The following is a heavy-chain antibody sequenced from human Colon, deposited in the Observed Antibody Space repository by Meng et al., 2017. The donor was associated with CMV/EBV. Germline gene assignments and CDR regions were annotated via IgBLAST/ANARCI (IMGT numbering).Heavy chain of an antibody. CDR2: LHSGGDA. D-gene: IGHD2-21*01. CDR1: GFIVSGND. Sequence: GESLKISCAASGFIVSGNDMNWVRQAPGKGLEWVSVLHSGGDAKYADSVRGRFTMSRDKSKNILYLQMTSLRADDSAVYYCVGRLRPDVWGQGTTVTVSS. V-gene: IGHV3-53*01. J-gene: IGHJ6*02. CDR3: VGRLRPDV.